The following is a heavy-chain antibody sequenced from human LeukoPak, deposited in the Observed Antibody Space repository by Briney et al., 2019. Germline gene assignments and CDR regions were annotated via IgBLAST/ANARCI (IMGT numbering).Heavy chain of an antibody. CDR3: AGLLTGTPRRVY. CDR2: INHSGST. J-gene: IGHJ4*02. CDR1: GGSFSGYY. V-gene: IGHV4-34*01. Sequence: PSETLSLTCAVYGGSFSGYYWSWIRQPPGKGLEWIGEINHSGSTNYNPSLKSRVTISVDTSKNQFSLKLSSVTAADTAVYYCAGLLTGTPRRVYWGQGTLVTVSS. D-gene: IGHD1-20*01.